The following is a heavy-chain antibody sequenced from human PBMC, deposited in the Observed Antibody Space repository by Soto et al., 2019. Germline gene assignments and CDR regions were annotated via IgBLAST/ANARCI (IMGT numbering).Heavy chain of an antibody. J-gene: IGHJ4*02. Sequence: LETLSLTCNVSGGSGSADSWNWLRLAPEKGLELIAYLHKTGATRYNPYLESRAAISVDTSKNQLSLELRSVSAADTAIYYCARGDLVYDKWGQGTKVTVSS. CDR2: LHKTGAT. CDR3: ARGDLVYDK. V-gene: IGHV4-59*02. CDR1: GGSGSADS.